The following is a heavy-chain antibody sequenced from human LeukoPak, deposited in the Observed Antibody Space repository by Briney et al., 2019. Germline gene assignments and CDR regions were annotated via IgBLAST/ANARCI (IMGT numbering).Heavy chain of an antibody. D-gene: IGHD5-18*01. V-gene: IGHV4-30-2*01. Sequence: SQTLSLTCAVSGGSISSGGYSWSWIRQPPGKGLEWIGYIYHSGSTYYNPSLKSRVTISVDRSKNQFSLKLSSVTAADTAVYYCAREGGLGYSYGYFDYWGQGTLVTVSS. CDR1: GGSISSGGYS. CDR2: IYHSGST. CDR3: AREGGLGYSYGYFDY. J-gene: IGHJ4*02.